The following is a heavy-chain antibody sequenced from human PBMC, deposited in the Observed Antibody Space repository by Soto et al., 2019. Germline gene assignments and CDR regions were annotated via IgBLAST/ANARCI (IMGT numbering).Heavy chain of an antibody. V-gene: IGHV1-69*01. CDR3: ARSQGSSTSLEIYYYYYYGMDV. CDR1: GGTFGSYA. J-gene: IGHJ6*02. CDR2: IIPIPGTA. D-gene: IGHD2-2*01. Sequence: VQLVQSGAEVKKPGSSVKVSCKAYGGTFGSYAISWVRQAPGQGLEWMGGIIPIPGTANYAQKFQGRVTIAADESTSTAYMELSSLRSEDTAVYYCARSQGSSTSLEIYYYYYYGMDVWGQGTTVTVSS.